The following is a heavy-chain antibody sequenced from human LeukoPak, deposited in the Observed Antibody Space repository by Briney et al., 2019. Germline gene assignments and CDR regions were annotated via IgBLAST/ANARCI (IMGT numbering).Heavy chain of an antibody. CDR2: ISSSSGT. V-gene: IGHV3-48*03. CDR3: ARGFSY. J-gene: IGHJ4*02. CDR1: GFTFSSYE. Sequence: GGSLRLSCIASGFTFSSYEMSWVRQAPGKGLEWVSYISSSSGTFYADSVKGRFTISRDNAKNSLYLQMNSLRAEDTAVYYCARGFSYWGQGTLVTVSS.